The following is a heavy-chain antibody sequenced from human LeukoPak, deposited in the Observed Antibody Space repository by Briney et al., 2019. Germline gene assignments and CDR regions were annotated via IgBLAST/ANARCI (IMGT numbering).Heavy chain of an antibody. D-gene: IGHD3-22*01. V-gene: IGHV4-59*01. CDR3: ARAAVYFDSSAYSYYFDY. Sequence: PSETLSLTCTVSDGSISSYYWSWIRQPPGKGLEWIGNIYNSGSTNYNPSLKSRVTMSVDPSKDQFSLRLSSVTDADTAVYFCARAAVYFDSSAYSYYFDYWGQGTLVTVSS. CDR2: IYNSGST. CDR1: DGSISSYY. J-gene: IGHJ4*02.